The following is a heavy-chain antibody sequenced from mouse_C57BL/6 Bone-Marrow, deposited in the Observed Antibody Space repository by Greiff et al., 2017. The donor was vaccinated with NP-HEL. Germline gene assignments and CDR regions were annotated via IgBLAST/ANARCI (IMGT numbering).Heavy chain of an antibody. J-gene: IGHJ2*01. CDR2: INPGSGGT. V-gene: IGHV1-54*01. D-gene: IGHD1-1*01. Sequence: VKVVESGAELVRPGTSVKVSCKASGYAFTNYLIEWVKQRPGQGLEWIGVINPGSGGTNYNEKFKGKATLTADKSSSTAYMQLSSLTSEDSAVYFCAREGTTVYFDYWGQGTTLTVSS. CDR3: AREGTTVYFDY. CDR1: GYAFTNYL.